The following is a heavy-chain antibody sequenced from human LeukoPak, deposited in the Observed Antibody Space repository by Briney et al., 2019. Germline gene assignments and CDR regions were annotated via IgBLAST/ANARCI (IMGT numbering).Heavy chain of an antibody. J-gene: IGHJ4*02. CDR3: ARVFLERLTSGYFDN. CDR2: ISYDGRQK. V-gene: IGHV3-30-3*01. D-gene: IGHD3-3*01. CDR1: GFTFSEYA. Sequence: PGRSLRLSCAASGFTFSEYAMHWVRQAPGKGLEWVAVISYDGRQKYYGDSVTGRFTISRDNPKNTLYLQMNSLRDDDTAVYYCARVFLERLTSGYFDNWGQGTLVTVSP.